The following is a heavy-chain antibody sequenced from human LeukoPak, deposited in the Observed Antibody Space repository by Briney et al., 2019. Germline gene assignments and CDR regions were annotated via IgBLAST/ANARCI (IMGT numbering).Heavy chain of an antibody. Sequence: GGSLRLSCAASGFTFSSYSMNWARQAPGKGLEWVSSISSSSSYIYYADSVKGRFTISRDNAKNSLYLQMNSLRAEDTAVYYCASFWSGYSSIYWGQGTLVTVSS. V-gene: IGHV3-21*01. CDR2: ISSSSSYI. CDR1: GFTFSSYS. D-gene: IGHD3-3*01. J-gene: IGHJ4*02. CDR3: ASFWSGYSSIY.